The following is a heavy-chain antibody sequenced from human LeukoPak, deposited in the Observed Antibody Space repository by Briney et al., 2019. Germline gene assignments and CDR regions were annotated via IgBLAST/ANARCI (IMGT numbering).Heavy chain of an antibody. J-gene: IGHJ4*02. V-gene: IGHV1-2*02. D-gene: IGHD1-1*01. Sequence: ASVKVSCKASGYTFTDFYIPWVRQAPGQGLEWMGCINPNSGVTTYAQGFQGRVTMTRDTAIKTAYLDLARLTSDDTAVYYCMRDPLLPVPGRQGDSWGQGTLVTVSS. CDR3: MRDPLLPVPGRQGDS. CDR2: INPNSGVT. CDR1: GYTFTDFY.